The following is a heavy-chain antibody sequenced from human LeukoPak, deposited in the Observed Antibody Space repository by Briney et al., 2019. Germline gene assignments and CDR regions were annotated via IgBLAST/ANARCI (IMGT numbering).Heavy chain of an antibody. J-gene: IGHJ6*03. CDR3: AKSSTFYYYYSMDV. V-gene: IGHV3-23*01. CDR1: GFTFSSYA. Sequence: GGSLRLSCAASGFTFSSYAMSWVRQASGKGLEWVSAISGSGGSTYYADSVKGGFTISRGNSKNTLYLQMNSLRAEDTAVYYCAKSSTFYYYYSMDVWGKGTTVTVSS. CDR2: ISGSGGST.